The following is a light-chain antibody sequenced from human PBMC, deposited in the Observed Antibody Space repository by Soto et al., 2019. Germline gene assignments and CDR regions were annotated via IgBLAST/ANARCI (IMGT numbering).Light chain of an antibody. CDR3: SSYTSSTYVV. CDR1: SSDVGASNY. J-gene: IGLJ2*01. Sequence: QSALTQPASVSGSPGQSITISCTGTSSDVGASNYVSWYQHHPGKVPKLMIYEVSNRPSGVSNRFSGSKSGNTASLTISGLQAEDEADYYCSSYTSSTYVVFGGGTKLTVL. V-gene: IGLV2-14*01. CDR2: EVS.